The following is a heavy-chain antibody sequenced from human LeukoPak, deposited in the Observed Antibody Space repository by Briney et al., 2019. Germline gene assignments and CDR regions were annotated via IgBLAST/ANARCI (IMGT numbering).Heavy chain of an antibody. J-gene: IGHJ4*02. D-gene: IGHD4-17*01. CDR1: GYTLTELS. Sequence: ASVKVSCKVSGYTLTELSMHWVRQAPGKGLEWMGGFDPEDGETIYAQKFQGRVTITADESTSTAYMELSSLRSEDTAVYYCARYSYGDYVVDHYYFDYWGQGTLVTVSS. CDR3: ARYSYGDYVVDHYYFDY. V-gene: IGHV1-24*01. CDR2: FDPEDGET.